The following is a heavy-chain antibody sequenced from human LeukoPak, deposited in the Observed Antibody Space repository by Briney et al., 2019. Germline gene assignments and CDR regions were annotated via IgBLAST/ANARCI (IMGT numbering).Heavy chain of an antibody. CDR3: AKSQDFGDYDVAF. CDR2: VSGSGNRT. V-gene: IGHV3-23*01. CDR1: GFTFSSYA. J-gene: IGHJ4*02. Sequence: GSLRLSCAASGFTFSSYAMSWVRQAPGKGLEWVSSVSGSGNRTYYADSVKGRFTISRDNSKNTLYLQMNSLRAEDTAVYYCAKSQDFGDYDVAFWGQGTLVTVSS. D-gene: IGHD4-17*01.